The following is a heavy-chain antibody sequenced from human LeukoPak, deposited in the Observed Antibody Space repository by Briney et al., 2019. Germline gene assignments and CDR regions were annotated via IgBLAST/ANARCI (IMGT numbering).Heavy chain of an antibody. J-gene: IGHJ4*02. D-gene: IGHD2-15*01. CDR1: GYTLTSYG. Sequence: VASVKVSCKASGYTLTSYGISWVRQAPGQGLEWMGWISAYNGNTNYAQKLQGRVTMTTDTSTSTAYMELRSLRSDDTAVYYCARARLGYCSGGSCYRYVDTAMVSDYWGQGTLVTVSS. CDR3: ARARLGYCSGGSCYRYVDTAMVSDY. V-gene: IGHV1-18*01. CDR2: ISAYNGNT.